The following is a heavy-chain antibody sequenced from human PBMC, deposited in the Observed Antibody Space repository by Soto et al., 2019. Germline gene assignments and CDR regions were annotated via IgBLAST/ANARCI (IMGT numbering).Heavy chain of an antibody. J-gene: IGHJ6*02. CDR1: GDSVSSNSAA. V-gene: IGHV6-1*01. CDR3: ATNSESQGYLEDYYYGTDF. D-gene: IGHD5-12*01. Sequence: QVQLQQSGPGLVKPSQTLSLTCAISGDSVSSNSAAWNWIRQSPSRGLEWLGRTYYRSKWYNDYAVSPDNRITIITDTAKHQLSRELNSVTAEDTAVYYCATNSESQGYLEDYYYGTDFSGQGTTVTVSS. CDR2: TYYRSKWYN.